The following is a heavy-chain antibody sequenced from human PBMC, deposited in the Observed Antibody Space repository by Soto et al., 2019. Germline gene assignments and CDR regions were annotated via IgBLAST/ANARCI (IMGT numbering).Heavy chain of an antibody. CDR1: GYTFTGYY. CDR2: INPNSGGT. J-gene: IGHJ6*02. D-gene: IGHD2-8*01. V-gene: IGHV1-2*04. CDR3: ARGDSTDCSNGVCSFFYNHDMDV. Sequence: ASVKVSCKASGYTFTGYYMHWVRQAPGQGLEWMGWINPNSGGTNYAQKFQGWVTMTRDTSISTAYMELSRLRSDDTAVYYCARGDSTDCSNGVCSFFYNHDMDVWGQGTTVTVSS.